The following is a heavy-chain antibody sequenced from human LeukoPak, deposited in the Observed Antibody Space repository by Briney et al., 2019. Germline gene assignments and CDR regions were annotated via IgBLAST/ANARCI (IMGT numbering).Heavy chain of an antibody. J-gene: IGHJ4*02. CDR3: ARDFGSSGYYYTYYFDY. D-gene: IGHD3-22*01. V-gene: IGHV3-30-3*01. Sequence: GGSLRLSCAASGFTFSSYAMHWVRQAPGKGLEWVAVISYDGSNKYYADSVKGRFTISRDNSKNTLYLQMNSLRAEDTAVYYCARDFGSSGYYYTYYFDYWGQGTLVTVSS. CDR1: GFTFSSYA. CDR2: ISYDGSNK.